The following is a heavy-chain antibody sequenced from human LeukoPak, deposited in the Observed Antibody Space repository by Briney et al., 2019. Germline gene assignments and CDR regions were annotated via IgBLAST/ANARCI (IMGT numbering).Heavy chain of an antibody. CDR3: AREGSYYFDY. CDR1: GFTFSSSG. J-gene: IGHJ4*02. V-gene: IGHV3-48*03. CDR2: ISSSGSTI. Sequence: PGGSLRLSCAASGFTFSSSGMHWVRQAPGKGLEWVSYISSSGSTIYYADSVRGRFTISRDNAKNSLYLQVNSLRAEDTAVYYCAREGSYYFDYWGQGTLVTVSS.